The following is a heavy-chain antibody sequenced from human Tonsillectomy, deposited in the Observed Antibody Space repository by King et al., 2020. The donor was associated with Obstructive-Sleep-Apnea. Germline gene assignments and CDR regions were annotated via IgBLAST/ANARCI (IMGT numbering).Heavy chain of an antibody. J-gene: IGHJ4*02. CDR3: ARDSSGYYDY. D-gene: IGHD3-22*01. V-gene: IGHV4-34*01. CDR1: GGSFSGYY. Sequence: VQLQQWGAGLLKPSETLSLTCAVYGGSFSGYYWSWIRQPPGKGLEWIGEINHSGSTNYNPSLKSRVTISVDTSKNQFSLKLSSVTAADTAVYYCARDSSGYYDYWGQGTLVTVSS. CDR2: INHSGST.